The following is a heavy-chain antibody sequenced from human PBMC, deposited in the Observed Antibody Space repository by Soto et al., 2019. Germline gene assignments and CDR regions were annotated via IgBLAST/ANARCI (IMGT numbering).Heavy chain of an antibody. CDR3: ARGEVTTGVY. J-gene: IGHJ4*02. D-gene: IGHD4-4*01. Sequence: PSETLSLTSAVYGGSIGGYFWSWIRQPPGKGLEWIGEINHSGTTTYDPSLKSRVIMSVDTSKNQFSLKLSSVTAADTAVYYCARGEVTTGVYWGQGTLVTVSS. CDR1: GGSIGGYF. CDR2: INHSGTT. V-gene: IGHV4-34*01.